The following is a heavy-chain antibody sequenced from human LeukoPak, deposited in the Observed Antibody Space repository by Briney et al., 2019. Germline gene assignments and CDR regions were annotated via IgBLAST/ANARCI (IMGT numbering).Heavy chain of an antibody. V-gene: IGHV3-23*01. CDR3: AKDGVYYYDSSLYYFDY. CDR1: GFTSSSYA. CDR2: ISGSGGST. J-gene: IGHJ4*02. D-gene: IGHD3-22*01. Sequence: GGSLRLSCAASGFTSSSYAMSWVRQAPGKGLEWVSAISGSGGSTYYADSVKGRFTISRDNSKNTLYLQMNSLRAEDTAVYYCAKDGVYYYDSSLYYFDYWGQGTLVTVSS.